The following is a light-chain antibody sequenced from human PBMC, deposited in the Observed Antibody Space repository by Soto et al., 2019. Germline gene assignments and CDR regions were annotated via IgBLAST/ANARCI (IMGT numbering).Light chain of an antibody. J-gene: IGLJ1*01. CDR1: SSDVGSYNL. V-gene: IGLV2-14*02. Sequence: QSALTQPASVSGSPGQSITISCTGTSSDVGSYNLVSWYQQHPGKAPKLMIYEGSKRPSGVSNRFSGSKSGNTASLTISGLQAEDEADYYCSSYTSSSTHNYVFGTGTKLTVL. CDR3: SSYTSSSTHNYV. CDR2: EGS.